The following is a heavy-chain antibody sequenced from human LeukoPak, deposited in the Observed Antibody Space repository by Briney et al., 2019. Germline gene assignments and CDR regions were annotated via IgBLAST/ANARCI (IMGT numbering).Heavy chain of an antibody. CDR2: ISYDGTNK. CDR3: AENGEQWLVEQFSDY. V-gene: IGHV3-30*03. CDR1: GFTFSNYG. D-gene: IGHD6-19*01. J-gene: IGHJ4*02. Sequence: GGSLRLSCAASGFTFSNYGMHWVRQAPGKGLEWVAIISYDGTNKYYADSVKGRFTISRDNSKNTLYLQMNSLRADDTAVYYCAENGEQWLVEQFSDYWGQGTLVTVSS.